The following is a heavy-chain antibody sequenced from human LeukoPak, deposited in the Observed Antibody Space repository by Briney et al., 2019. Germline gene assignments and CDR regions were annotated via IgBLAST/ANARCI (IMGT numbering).Heavy chain of an antibody. V-gene: IGHV3-23*01. Sequence: GGSLRLSCAASGFTFSSYAMSWVRQAPGKGLEWVSGLTGSGGNTYYADSVKGRLTISRDNSKNTLSLQMNSLRAEDTAVYYCARGNYYGMDVWGQGTTVTVSS. CDR3: ARGNYYGMDV. CDR2: LTGSGGNT. CDR1: GFTFSSYA. J-gene: IGHJ6*02.